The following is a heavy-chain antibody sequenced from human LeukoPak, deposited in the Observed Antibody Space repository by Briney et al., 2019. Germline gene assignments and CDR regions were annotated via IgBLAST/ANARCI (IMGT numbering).Heavy chain of an antibody. D-gene: IGHD3-22*01. CDR1: GFTFSSYA. J-gene: IGHJ3*02. Sequence: GGSLRLSCAASGFTFSSYAMSWVRQAPGKGLEWVSAISGSGGSTYYADSVKGRFTISRDNSKNTLYLQMNSLRAEDTAVYYCAKKASRVASTMIVVRQRGNPELDDAFDIWGQGTMVTVSS. CDR3: AKKASRVASTMIVVRQRGNPELDDAFDI. V-gene: IGHV3-23*01. CDR2: ISGSGGST.